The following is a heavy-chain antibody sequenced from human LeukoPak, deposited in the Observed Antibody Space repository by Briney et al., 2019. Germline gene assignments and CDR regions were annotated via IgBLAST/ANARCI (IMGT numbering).Heavy chain of an antibody. CDR1: GFIFSDYE. V-gene: IGHV3-48*03. D-gene: IGHD1-14*01. J-gene: IGHJ5*02. Sequence: GGSLRLSCVASGFIFSDYEMSWVRQAPGKGLEYISYISGSGNTMNYADSVKGRFIISRDNAKNSLHLQMNSLRAEDTAFYYCAGDRPGTTYGFAHWGQGTLVSVSS. CDR3: AGDRPGTTYGFAH. CDR2: ISGSGNTM.